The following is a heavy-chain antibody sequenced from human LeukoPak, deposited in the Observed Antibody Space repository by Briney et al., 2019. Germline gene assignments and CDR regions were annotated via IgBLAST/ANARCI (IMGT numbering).Heavy chain of an antibody. CDR1: GGSISSYY. Sequence: SGTLSLTCTVSGGSISSYYWSWIRQPPGKGLEWIGYIYYSGSTNYNPSLKSRVTISVDTSKNQFSLKLSSVTAADTAVYYCARRARGQFYFDYWGQGTLVTVSS. J-gene: IGHJ4*02. D-gene: IGHD5-24*01. V-gene: IGHV4-59*08. CDR2: IYYSGST. CDR3: ARRARGQFYFDY.